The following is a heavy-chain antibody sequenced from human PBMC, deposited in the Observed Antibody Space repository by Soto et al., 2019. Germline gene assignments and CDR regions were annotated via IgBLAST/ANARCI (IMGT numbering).Heavy chain of an antibody. CDR2: IDPSDSYT. J-gene: IGHJ6*02. CDR1: VYSFTSYW. Sequence: GESLKISCKGSVYSFTSYWISWVRQMPGKGLEWMGRIDPSDSYTNYSPSFQGHVTISADKSISTAYLQWSSLKASDTAMYYCARRYSSSDGMDVWGQGTTVTVSS. D-gene: IGHD6-6*01. V-gene: IGHV5-10-1*01. CDR3: ARRYSSSDGMDV.